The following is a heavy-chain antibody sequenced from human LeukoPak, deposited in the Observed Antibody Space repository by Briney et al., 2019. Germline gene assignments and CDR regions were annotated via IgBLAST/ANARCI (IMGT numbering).Heavy chain of an antibody. D-gene: IGHD5-12*01. Sequence: PGRSLRLSCAASGFTFSSYGMHWVRQAPGKGLEWVAVISYDGSNNYYADSVKGRFTISRDNSKNTLYLQMNSLRAEDTAVYYCAKDPGYIDYWGQGTLVTVSS. J-gene: IGHJ4*02. CDR3: AKDPGYIDY. CDR2: ISYDGSNN. V-gene: IGHV3-30*18. CDR1: GFTFSSYG.